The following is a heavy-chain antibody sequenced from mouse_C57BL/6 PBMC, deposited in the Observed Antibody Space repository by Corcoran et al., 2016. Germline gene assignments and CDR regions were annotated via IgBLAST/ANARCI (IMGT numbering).Heavy chain of an antibody. CDR1: GYTFTDYY. Sequence: QVQLKQSGAELVRPGASVKLSCKASGYTFTDYYINWVKQRPGQGLEWIARMYPGSGNTYYNEKFKGKATLTAEKSSSTAYMQPSSLTSEDAAVYFCARGLLRDMDYWGQGTSVTVSS. J-gene: IGHJ4*01. V-gene: IGHV1-76*01. CDR3: ARGLLRDMDY. CDR2: MYPGSGNT. D-gene: IGHD2-3*01.